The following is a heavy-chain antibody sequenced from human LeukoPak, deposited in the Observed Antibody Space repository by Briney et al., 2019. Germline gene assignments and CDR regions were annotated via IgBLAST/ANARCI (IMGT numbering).Heavy chain of an antibody. CDR1: GFTFSSYA. J-gene: IGHJ4*02. CDR3: AKDGQASGSSLRVYYFDY. D-gene: IGHD1-26*01. CDR2: ISGSGGST. V-gene: IGHV3-23*01. Sequence: GGSLRLSCAASGFTFSSYAMSWVHQAPGKGLEWVSAISGSGGSTYYADSVKGRFTISRDNSKNTLYLQMNSLRAEDTAVYYCAKDGQASGSSLRVYYFDYWGQGTLVTVSS.